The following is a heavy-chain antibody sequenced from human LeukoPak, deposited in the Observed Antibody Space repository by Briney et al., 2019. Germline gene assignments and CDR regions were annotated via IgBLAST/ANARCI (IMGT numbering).Heavy chain of an antibody. CDR2: INPNSGGT. D-gene: IGHD2-21*02. CDR3: AREADCGGDCYSSSWFDP. J-gene: IGHJ5*02. Sequence: ASVKVSCKASGYTFTSYGISWVRQAPGQGLEWMGWINPNSGGTNYAQKFQGRVTVTRDTSISTAYMELSRLRSDDTAVYYCAREADCGGDCYSSSWFDPWGQGTLVTVSS. V-gene: IGHV1-2*02. CDR1: GYTFTSYG.